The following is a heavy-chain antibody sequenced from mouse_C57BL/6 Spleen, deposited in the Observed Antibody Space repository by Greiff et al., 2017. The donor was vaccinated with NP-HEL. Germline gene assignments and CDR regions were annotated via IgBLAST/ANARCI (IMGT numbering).Heavy chain of an antibody. J-gene: IGHJ3*01. CDR2: IHPNSGST. Sequence: QVQLKQPGAELVKPGASVKLSCKASGYTFTSYWMHWVKQRPGQGLEWIGMIHPNSGSTNYNEKFKSKATLTVDKSSSTAYMQLSSLTSEDSAVYYCYYYGSSPRFAYWGQGTLVTVSA. D-gene: IGHD1-1*01. V-gene: IGHV1-64*01. CDR1: GYTFTSYW. CDR3: YYYGSSPRFAY.